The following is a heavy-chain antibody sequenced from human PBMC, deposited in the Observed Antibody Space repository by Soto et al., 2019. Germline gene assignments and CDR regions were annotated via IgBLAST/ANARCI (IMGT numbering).Heavy chain of an antibody. CDR3: AREGADIVVVSEGFDL. D-gene: IGHD2-2*01. CDR2: IYHTGST. V-gene: IGHV4-31*03. Sequence: QVQLQESGPGLVKPSQTLSLTCTVSGGSISSGGYYWSWIRQHPGKGLEWIGYIYHTGSTHHNPSLKRRVTTSVDTSKNQFSLKMSSVAAADTAVYYCAREGADIVVVSEGFDLWGQGTMVTVSS. J-gene: IGHJ3*01. CDR1: GGSISSGGYY.